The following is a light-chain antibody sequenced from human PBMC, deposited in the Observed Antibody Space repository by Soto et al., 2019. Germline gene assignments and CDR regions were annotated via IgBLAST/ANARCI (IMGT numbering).Light chain of an antibody. CDR1: SSDVGGYNY. CDR3: SSYAGSHNLL. Sequence: QSALTQPPSASRSPGQSVTISCTGTSSDVGGYNYVSWYQQHPGKAPKLMIYEVSKRPSGVPDRFSGSKSGNTASLTVSGLQAEDEADYYCSSYAGSHNLLFGGGTQLTVL. CDR2: EVS. J-gene: IGLJ2*01. V-gene: IGLV2-8*02.